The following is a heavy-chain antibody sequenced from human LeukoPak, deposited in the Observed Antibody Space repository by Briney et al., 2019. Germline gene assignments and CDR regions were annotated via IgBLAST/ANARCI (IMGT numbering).Heavy chain of an antibody. CDR1: GFTFSSYW. CDR3: ARVGLRFLEWLLSAFDY. V-gene: IGHV3-74*01. Sequence: PGGSLRLSCAASGFTFSSYWMHWVRQAPGKGLVWVSRINSDGSSTYYADSVKGRFTISRDNAKNSLYLQMNSLRAEDTAVYYCARVGLRFLEWLLSAFDYWGQGTLVTVSS. D-gene: IGHD3-3*01. J-gene: IGHJ4*02. CDR2: INSDGSST.